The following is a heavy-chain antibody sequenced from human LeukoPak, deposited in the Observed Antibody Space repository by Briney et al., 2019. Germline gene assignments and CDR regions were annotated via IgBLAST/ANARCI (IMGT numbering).Heavy chain of an antibody. V-gene: IGHV3-30*01. CDR3: ARGQGDNYYPHPGFDY. CDR1: GFTFSSYA. D-gene: IGHD3-10*01. Sequence: GGSLRLSCAASGFTFSSYAMHWVRQAPGKGLEWVAVISYDGSNKYYADSVKGRFTISRDNSKNTLYLQMNSLRAEGTAAYYCARGQGDNYYPHPGFDYWGQGTLVTVSS. CDR2: ISYDGSNK. J-gene: IGHJ4*02.